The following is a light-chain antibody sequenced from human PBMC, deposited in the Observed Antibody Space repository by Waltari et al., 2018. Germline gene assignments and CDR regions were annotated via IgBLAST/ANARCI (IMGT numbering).Light chain of an antibody. Sequence: SYVVTQPPSVSVAPGQTARITCAGDKIGSQSVHWYQQKPGQAPVLVIYDDTDRPSGIPERFSGSSSGNTATLTIRRVEAGDEADYYSQVWDSSSDPLFGVGTK. CDR3: QVWDSSSDPL. V-gene: IGLV3-21*02. J-gene: IGLJ2*01. CDR1: KIGSQS. CDR2: DDT.